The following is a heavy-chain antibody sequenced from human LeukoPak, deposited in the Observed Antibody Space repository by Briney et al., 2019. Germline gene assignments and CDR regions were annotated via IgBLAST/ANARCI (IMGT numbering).Heavy chain of an antibody. CDR3: ARTYSSSWYFDY. CDR1: GGSISSHY. CDR2: IYYSGST. J-gene: IGHJ4*02. V-gene: IGHV4-39*01. D-gene: IGHD6-13*01. Sequence: KPSETLSLTCTVSGGSISSHYWSWIRQPPGKGLEWIGSIYYSGSTYYNPSLKSRVTISVDTSKNQFSLKLSSVTAADTAVYYCARTYSSSWYFDYWGQGTLVTVSS.